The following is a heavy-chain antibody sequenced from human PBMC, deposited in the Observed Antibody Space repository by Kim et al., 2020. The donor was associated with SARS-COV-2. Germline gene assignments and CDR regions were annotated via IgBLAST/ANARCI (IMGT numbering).Heavy chain of an antibody. CDR2: INSDGSST. D-gene: IGHD3-3*01. V-gene: IGHV3-74*01. CDR1: GFTFSSYW. J-gene: IGHJ6*03. CDR3: ARDELTIFGVVTVYYYYYMDV. Sequence: GGSLRLSCAASGFTFSSYWMHWVRQAPGKGLVWVSRINSDGSSTSYADSVKGRFTISRDNAKNTLYLQMNSLRAEDTAVYYCARDELTIFGVVTVYYYYYMDVWGKGTTVTVSS.